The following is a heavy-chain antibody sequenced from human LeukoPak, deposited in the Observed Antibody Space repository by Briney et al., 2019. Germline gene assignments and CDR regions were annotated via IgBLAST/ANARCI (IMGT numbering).Heavy chain of an antibody. J-gene: IGHJ4*02. V-gene: IGHV3-9*02. CDR2: ITWKSGSI. CDR1: GFTSDDYV. Sequence: PGRSLRLSCAASGFTSDDYVMNWVRQAPGKGLEWVSGITWKSGSIAYADSVKGRFTISRDNAKNTVYLQMNSLRVEDTAVYYCAKRMGPSIAATDLDYWGQGTLVTVSS. CDR3: AKRMGPSIAATDLDY. D-gene: IGHD6-13*01.